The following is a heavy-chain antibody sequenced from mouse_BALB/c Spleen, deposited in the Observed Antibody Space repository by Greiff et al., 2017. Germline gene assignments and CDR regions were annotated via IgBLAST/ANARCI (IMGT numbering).Heavy chain of an antibody. D-gene: IGHD1-1*01. Sequence: EVQRVESGGGLVKPGGSLKLSCAASGFTFSSYAMSWVRQTPEKRLEWVASISSGGSTYYPDSVKGRFTISRDNARNILYLQMSSLRSEDTAMYYCARLLRSAYYYAMDYWGQGTSVTVSS. CDR2: ISSGGST. V-gene: IGHV5-6-5*01. CDR3: ARLLRSAYYYAMDY. J-gene: IGHJ4*01. CDR1: GFTFSSYA.